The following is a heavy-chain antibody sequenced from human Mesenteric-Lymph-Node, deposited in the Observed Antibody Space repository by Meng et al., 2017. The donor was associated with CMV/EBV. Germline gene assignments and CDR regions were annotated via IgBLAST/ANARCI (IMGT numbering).Heavy chain of an antibody. J-gene: IGHJ5*02. Sequence: ASVKVSCKASGYTFTSNYMHWVRQAPGQGLEWMGIINPSAGSTSYAQKFQGRVTMTRDTSTSTVYMELSSLRSEDTAVYYCARRRSGDYDHWGQGTLVTVSS. CDR3: ARRRSGDYDH. D-gene: IGHD4-17*01. V-gene: IGHV1-46*01. CDR1: GYTFTSNY. CDR2: INPSAGST.